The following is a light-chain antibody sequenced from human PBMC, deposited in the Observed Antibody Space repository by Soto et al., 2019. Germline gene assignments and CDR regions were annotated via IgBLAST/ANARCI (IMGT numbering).Light chain of an antibody. CDR2: EDS. CDR3: CSYAGSSTYV. Sequence: QSALTQPASVSGSPGQSITTSCTGTSSDVGIYNLVSWYQQHPGKAPKLMIYEDSKRPSGVSNRFSGSKSGNTASLTISGLQAEDEADYYCCSYAGSSTYVFGTGTKVTVL. CDR1: SSDVGIYNL. V-gene: IGLV2-23*01. J-gene: IGLJ1*01.